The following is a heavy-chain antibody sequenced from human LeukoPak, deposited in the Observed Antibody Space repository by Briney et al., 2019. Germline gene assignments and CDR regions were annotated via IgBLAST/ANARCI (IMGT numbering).Heavy chain of an antibody. D-gene: IGHD2-2*01. V-gene: IGHV4-39*01. Sequence: RASETLSLTCTVSGGSISSSSYYWGWIRQPPGKGLEWIGSIYYSGSTYYNPSLKSRVTISVDTSKNQFSLKLSSVTAADTAVYYCARLLLGDIVVVPAAPYFDYWGQGTLVTVSS. CDR1: GGSISSSSYY. CDR2: IYYSGST. CDR3: ARLLLGDIVVVPAAPYFDY. J-gene: IGHJ4*02.